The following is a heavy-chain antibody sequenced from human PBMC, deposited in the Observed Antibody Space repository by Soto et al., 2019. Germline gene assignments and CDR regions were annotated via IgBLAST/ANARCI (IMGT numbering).Heavy chain of an antibody. J-gene: IGHJ5*02. Sequence: VGSLRLSCAASGFPFSSYAMSWVRQAPGKGLEWVSAISGSGVSTYYAGSVKGRSTISRDNSKNTLNLQMNSLRAEDTAVYYCARDPVGNNYASGRVAPWFDPWGQGTLVTVSS. CDR3: ARDPVGNNYASGRVAPWFDP. D-gene: IGHD5-18*01. V-gene: IGHV3-23*01. CDR1: GFPFSSYA. CDR2: ISGSGVST.